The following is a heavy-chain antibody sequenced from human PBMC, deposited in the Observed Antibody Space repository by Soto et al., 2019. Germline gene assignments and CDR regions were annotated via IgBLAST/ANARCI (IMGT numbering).Heavy chain of an antibody. CDR1: GFTFSSYA. V-gene: IGHV3-23*01. J-gene: IGHJ6*02. CDR3: AKALRLLEWSYYYGMDV. Sequence: EVQLLESGGGLVQPGGSLRLSCAASGFTFSSYAMSWVRQAPGKGLEWVSAISGSGGNTYYADSVKGRFTISRDNSKNTLFLQMNSLRAEDTAVYYCAKALRLLEWSYYYGMDVWGQGTTVTVSS. D-gene: IGHD3-3*01. CDR2: ISGSGGNT.